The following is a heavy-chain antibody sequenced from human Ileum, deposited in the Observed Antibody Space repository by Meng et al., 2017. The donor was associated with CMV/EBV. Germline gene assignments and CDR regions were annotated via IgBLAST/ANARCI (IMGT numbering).Heavy chain of an antibody. J-gene: IGHJ4*02. CDR3: VRQVVAASFDY. Sequence: GKLQESGPGLGKPSQTLSLTGTVSGGSITSGNYYWSWIRQPPGRGLEWIGYIYYSGSPYYKPSLKSRVTISLDTSKNQFSLNLRSVTATDSAVYYCVRQVVAASFDYWGQGALVTVSS. CDR1: GGSITSGNYY. D-gene: IGHD2-15*01. CDR2: IYYSGSP. V-gene: IGHV4-30-4*08.